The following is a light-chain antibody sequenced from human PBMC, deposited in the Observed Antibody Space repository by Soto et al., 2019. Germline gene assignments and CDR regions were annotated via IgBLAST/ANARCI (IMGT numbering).Light chain of an antibody. CDR2: EAS. CDR3: QQYNGYWT. J-gene: IGKJ1*01. Sequence: DIQMTQSPSTLSAPVGDRVTITCRASQSISGSLAWYQQKPGKAPKLLIYEASNVKSGVPSRFSGSGSGTEYTLTISSLQPDDSASYYCQQYNGYWTFGQGTRVEIK. V-gene: IGKV1-5*03. CDR1: QSISGS.